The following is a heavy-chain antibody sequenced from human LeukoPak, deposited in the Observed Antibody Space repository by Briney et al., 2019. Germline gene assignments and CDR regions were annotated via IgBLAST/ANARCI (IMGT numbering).Heavy chain of an antibody. CDR2: IWYDGSNK. CDR1: GFTFSSYG. V-gene: IGHV3-33*06. D-gene: IGHD3-22*01. J-gene: IGHJ4*02. CDR3: AKDYYDSSGYFDY. Sequence: QTGGSLRLSCAASGFTFSSYGMHWVRQAPGKGLEWVAVIWYDGSNKYYADSVKGRFTISIDNSKNTLYLQMNSLRAEDTAVYYCAKDYYDSSGYFDYWGQGTLVTVSS.